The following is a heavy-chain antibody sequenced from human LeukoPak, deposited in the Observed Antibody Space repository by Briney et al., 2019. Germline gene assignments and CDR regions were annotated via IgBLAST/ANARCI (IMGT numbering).Heavy chain of an antibody. CDR3: AQGGTLTGYYAFDY. J-gene: IGHJ4*02. D-gene: IGHD3-9*01. Sequence: SVKVSCKASGGTFSSYAISWVRQAPGQGLEWMGRIIPIFGTANYAQKFQGRVTITTDESTSTAYMELSSLRSEDTAVYYCAQGGTLTGYYAFDYWGQGTLVTVSS. CDR1: GGTFSSYA. CDR2: IIPIFGTA. V-gene: IGHV1-69*05.